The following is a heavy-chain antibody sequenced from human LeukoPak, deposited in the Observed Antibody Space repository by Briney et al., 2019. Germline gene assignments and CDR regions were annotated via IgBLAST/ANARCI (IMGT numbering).Heavy chain of an antibody. CDR3: ARGLGYCSGGSCPRRAFDI. V-gene: IGHV3-11*01. J-gene: IGHJ3*02. CDR1: GFTFSDYY. CDR2: ISSSGSTI. D-gene: IGHD2-15*01. Sequence: GGSLRLSCAAPGFTFSDYYMSWIRQAPGKGLEWVSFISSSGSTIYYADSMKGRFTISRDNAKNSVYLQMNSLSAEDTAVYYCARGLGYCSGGSCPRRAFDIWGQGTVVTVSS.